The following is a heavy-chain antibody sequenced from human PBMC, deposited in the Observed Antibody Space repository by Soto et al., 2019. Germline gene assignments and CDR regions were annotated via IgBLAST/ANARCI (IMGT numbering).Heavy chain of an antibody. CDR2: IYHSGST. V-gene: IGHV4-4*02. D-gene: IGHD3-22*01. CDR3: ARAVTMIVASYYFDY. Sequence: QVQLQESGPGLVKPSGTLSLTCAVSGGSISSSNWWSWVRQPPGKGLEWIGEIYHSGSTNYNPSLKSRVTLSVDKSKDQFSLKLSSVTAADTAVYYCARAVTMIVASYYFDYWGQGTLVTVSS. J-gene: IGHJ4*02. CDR1: GGSISSSNW.